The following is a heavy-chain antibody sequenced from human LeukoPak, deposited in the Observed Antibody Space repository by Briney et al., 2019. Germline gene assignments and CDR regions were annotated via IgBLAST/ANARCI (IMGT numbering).Heavy chain of an antibody. D-gene: IGHD3-10*01. CDR1: GYSFTDYW. J-gene: IGHJ3*02. CDR2: IYPDDSDI. Sequence: GESLKISCKGSGYSFTDYWVGWVRQMPGEGLQWMGIIYPDDSDIRYSPSFQGQVTISADKSIITAYLQWSSLKASDTAMYYCARHGRGSRSPNAFDIWGQGTMVTVSS. CDR3: ARHGRGSRSPNAFDI. V-gene: IGHV5-51*01.